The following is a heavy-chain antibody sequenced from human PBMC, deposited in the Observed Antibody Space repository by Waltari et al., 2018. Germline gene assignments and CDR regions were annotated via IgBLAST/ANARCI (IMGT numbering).Heavy chain of an antibody. Sequence: QVQLVESGGGVAQPGRSMRLSCAASGVTFSSDGMHWVRQAPGKGLEWGAVIWYDGSNKSYADSVKGRFTISRDNSKNTLYLQMNSLRAEDTAVYYCMCFGESFDHWGQGILVTVSS. J-gene: IGHJ4*02. CDR2: IWYDGSNK. D-gene: IGHD3-10*01. CDR3: MCFGESFDH. V-gene: IGHV3-33*01. CDR1: GVTFSSDG.